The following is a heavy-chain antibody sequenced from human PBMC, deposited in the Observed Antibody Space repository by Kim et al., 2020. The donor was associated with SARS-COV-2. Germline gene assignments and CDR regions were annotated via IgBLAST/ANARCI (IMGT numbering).Heavy chain of an antibody. J-gene: IGHJ1*01. CDR1: GFTFSAYA. D-gene: IGHD3-22*01. Sequence: GGSLRLSCAASGFTFSAYAMSWVRQAPGKGLEWVSHISGSDGSTDSADSVKGRFIISRDNSKNTLHMQMNSLRAEDTAVYYCAKHFGSSGSEFQHWGQGTLGTVSS. CDR3: AKHFGSSGSEFQH. CDR2: ISGSDGST. V-gene: IGHV3-23*01.